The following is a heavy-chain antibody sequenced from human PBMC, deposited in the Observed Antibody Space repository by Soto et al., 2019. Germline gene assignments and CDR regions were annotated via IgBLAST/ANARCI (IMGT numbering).Heavy chain of an antibody. CDR1: GFTFSSYG. CDR3: AKDPYCGRACYSQPDYFDL. V-gene: IGHV3-30*18. Sequence: QVQLVESGGGVVQPGRSLRLSCAASGFTFSSYGMHWVRQAPGKGLEWVALISYDGSNKYFADSVKGRFTISRDDSKNTLFLQMNSLRIEDTATYYCAKDPYCGRACYSQPDYFDLWGQGVLVTVSS. J-gene: IGHJ4*02. D-gene: IGHD2-21*02. CDR2: ISYDGSNK.